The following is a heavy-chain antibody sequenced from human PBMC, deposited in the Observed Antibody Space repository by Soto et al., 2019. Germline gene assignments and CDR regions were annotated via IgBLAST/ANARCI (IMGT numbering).Heavy chain of an antibody. Sequence: PGGSLRLSCAASGFSFSDYSMNWVRQAPGRGLEWVSYISSSSFTIHYADSVEGRFAISRDNAKNSLYLQMNSLRAEDTAVYYCARDYNHFWSGHFDYRVQGALVTVSS. J-gene: IGHJ4*02. CDR2: ISSSSFTI. D-gene: IGHD3-3*02. V-gene: IGHV3-48*01. CDR1: GFSFSDYS. CDR3: ARDYNHFWSGHFDY.